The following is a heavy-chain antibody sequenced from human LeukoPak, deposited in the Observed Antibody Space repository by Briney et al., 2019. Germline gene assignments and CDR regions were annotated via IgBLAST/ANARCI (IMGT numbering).Heavy chain of an antibody. J-gene: IGHJ4*02. CDR3: RGKDHSGSDY. CDR2: IKQDGSEK. Sequence: GGSLRLSCTGSGFTFSNYVMSWVRQAPGKGLEWVANIKQDGSEKYYVDSVKGRFTISRDNAKNSLYLQMNSLRAEDTAVYYCRGKDHSGSDYWGQGTLVTVSS. CDR1: GFTFSNYV. D-gene: IGHD4-23*01. V-gene: IGHV3-7*01.